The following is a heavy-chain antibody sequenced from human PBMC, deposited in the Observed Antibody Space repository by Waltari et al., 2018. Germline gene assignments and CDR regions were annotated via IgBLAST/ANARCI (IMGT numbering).Heavy chain of an antibody. J-gene: IGHJ3*01. V-gene: IGHV3-23*01. CDR3: GRDPNGDYVGAFDF. Sequence: EVQFLESGGGLVQPGGSLRLSCAASGFIFSNYALTWVRQAPGKGLEWVSSVMGSGRRTYYADSVKGRFTISRDNSKNTLYLQVDSLRAQDTAVYYCGRDPNGDYVGAFDFWGQGTMVTVSS. CDR2: VMGSGRRT. CDR1: GFIFSNYA. D-gene: IGHD4-17*01.